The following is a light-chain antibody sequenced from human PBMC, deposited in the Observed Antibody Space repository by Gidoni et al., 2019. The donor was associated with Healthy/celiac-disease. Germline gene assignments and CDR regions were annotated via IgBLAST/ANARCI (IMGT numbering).Light chain of an antibody. V-gene: IGKV2-28*01. CDR3: MQALQTRT. J-gene: IGKJ1*01. Sequence: DIVMTQSPLSLPVTPGEPASISCRSSQSLLHSNGYNYLDWYLQKPGQSPQLLIYLGSNRAAGVPDRFSGSGSGKDFTLKSSRVEAEDVGVYYCMQALQTRTFGQGTKVEIK. CDR2: LGS. CDR1: QSLLHSNGYNY.